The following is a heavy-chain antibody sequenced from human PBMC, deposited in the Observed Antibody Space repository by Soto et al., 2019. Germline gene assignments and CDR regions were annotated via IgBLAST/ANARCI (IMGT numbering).Heavy chain of an antibody. D-gene: IGHD2-2*01. V-gene: IGHV3-21*01. J-gene: IGHJ3*02. CDR3: ARDPPLRPDIVVVPAAKNDDAFDI. CDR1: GFTFSSYS. Sequence: GGSLRLSCAASGFTFSSYSMNWVRQAPGKGLEWVSSISSSSSYIYYADSVKGRFTISRDNAKNSLYLQMNSLRAEDTAVYYCARDPPLRPDIVVVPAAKNDDAFDIWGQGTMVTVSS. CDR2: ISSSSSYI.